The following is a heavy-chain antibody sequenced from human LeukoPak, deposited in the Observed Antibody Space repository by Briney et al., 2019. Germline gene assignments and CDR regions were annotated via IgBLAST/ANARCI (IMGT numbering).Heavy chain of an antibody. Sequence: SETLSLTCIVSGGSISSYYWSWIRQPPGKGLEWIGEINYSGSTNYNPSLKSRVTISVDTSKNQFSLKLSSVTAADTAVYYCARHGNYYGSGSYYWGQGTLVTVSS. V-gene: IGHV4-34*01. D-gene: IGHD3-10*01. CDR3: ARHGNYYGSGSYY. J-gene: IGHJ4*02. CDR1: GGSISSYY. CDR2: INYSGST.